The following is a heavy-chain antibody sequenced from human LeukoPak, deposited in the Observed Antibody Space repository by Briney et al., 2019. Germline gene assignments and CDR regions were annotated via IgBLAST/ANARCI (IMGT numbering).Heavy chain of an antibody. Sequence: GGSLRLSCAASGFTFSSYWMSWVRQAPGKGLEWVANIKQDGSEKYNVDSVKGRFTISRDSAKKSLYLQMNSLRAEDTAVYYCARGGGGGDFWSGSLKXXQXDAFD. CDR3: ARGGGGGDFWSGSLKXXQXDAFD. CDR1: GFTFSSYW. CDR2: IKQDGSEK. J-gene: IGHJ3*02. D-gene: IGHD3-3*01. V-gene: IGHV3-7*01.